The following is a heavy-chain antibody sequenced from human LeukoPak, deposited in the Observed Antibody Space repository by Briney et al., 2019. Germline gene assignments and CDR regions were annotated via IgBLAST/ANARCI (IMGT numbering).Heavy chain of an antibody. CDR1: GYTFTGYY. CDR2: INPNSGGT. J-gene: IGHJ4*02. Sequence: GASVKVSCKASGYTFTGYYMHWVRQAPGQGLEWMGWINPNSGGTNYAQKFQGRVTMTRDTSISTAYMELSSLRSEDTAVYYCARDLVDTAMGVDYWGQGTLVTVSS. V-gene: IGHV1-2*02. D-gene: IGHD5-18*01. CDR3: ARDLVDTAMGVDY.